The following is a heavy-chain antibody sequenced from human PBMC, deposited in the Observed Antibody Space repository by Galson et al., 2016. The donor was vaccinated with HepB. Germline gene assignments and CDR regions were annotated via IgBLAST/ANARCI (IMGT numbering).Heavy chain of an antibody. D-gene: IGHD2-2*01. V-gene: IGHV4-4*02. CDR3: ARAAVVPGARMVFDP. CDR1: GASISDSNW. J-gene: IGHJ5*02. CDR2: IYHTGTS. Sequence: SETLSLTCAVSGASISDSNWWTWVRHVPGKGLEWIGEIYHTGTSNNNPFLSSRFTLSVGKSRNQFSLNLTSVTAADTAVYYCARAAVVPGARMVFDPWGQGTLVTVSS.